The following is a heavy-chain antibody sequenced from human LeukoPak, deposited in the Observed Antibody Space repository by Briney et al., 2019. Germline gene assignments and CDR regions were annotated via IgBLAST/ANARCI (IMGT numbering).Heavy chain of an antibody. CDR3: TTGAGWLIDY. V-gene: IGHV4-59*01. CDR1: GGSISTYY. Sequence: SETLSLTCTVSGGSISTYYWSWIRQPPGKGLEWIAYVYYSGSTTYNPSLKSRVTISADTSKNHFSLKLNSVTTADTAVYYCTTGAGWLIDYWGQGILVTVSS. D-gene: IGHD3-16*01. CDR2: VYYSGST. J-gene: IGHJ4*02.